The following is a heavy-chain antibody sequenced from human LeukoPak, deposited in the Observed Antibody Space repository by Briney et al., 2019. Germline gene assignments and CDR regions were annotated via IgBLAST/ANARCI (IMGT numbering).Heavy chain of an antibody. CDR2: ISGSGGST. Sequence: GGSLRLSCAASGFTFSSYAMSWVRQAPGKGLEWVSAISGSGGSTYYAYSVKGRFTISRDNSKNTLYLQMNSLRAEDTAVYYCAKGGAYCGGDCQRASGYFDYWGQGTLVTVSS. V-gene: IGHV3-23*01. CDR3: AKGGAYCGGDCQRASGYFDY. CDR1: GFTFSSYA. J-gene: IGHJ4*02. D-gene: IGHD2-21*02.